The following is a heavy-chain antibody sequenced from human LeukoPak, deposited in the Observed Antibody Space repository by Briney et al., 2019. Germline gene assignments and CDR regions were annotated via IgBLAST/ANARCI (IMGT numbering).Heavy chain of an antibody. J-gene: IGHJ4*02. Sequence: PSETLSLTCTVSGGSISSSSYYWGWIRQPPGKGLEWIGSIYYSGSTYYNPSLKSRVTISVDTSKNQFSLKLSSVTAADTAVYYCARQFVVVPAAISDWGQGTLVTVSS. D-gene: IGHD2-2*02. CDR3: ARQFVVVPAAISD. CDR1: GGSISSSSYY. V-gene: IGHV4-39*07. CDR2: IYYSGST.